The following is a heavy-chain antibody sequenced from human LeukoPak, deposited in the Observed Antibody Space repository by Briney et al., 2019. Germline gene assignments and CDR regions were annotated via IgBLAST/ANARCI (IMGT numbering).Heavy chain of an antibody. CDR3: ARAQDEYSSSRL. Sequence: PSETLSLTCAVSGYSISSGYYWGWIRQPPGKGLEWIGSIYHSRSTHYNPSLKSRVTISVDTSKNQFSLKVSSVTAADTAVYYCARAQDEYSSSRLWGQGTLVTVSS. CDR2: IYHSRST. J-gene: IGHJ4*02. CDR1: GYSISSGYY. V-gene: IGHV4-38-2*01. D-gene: IGHD6-13*01.